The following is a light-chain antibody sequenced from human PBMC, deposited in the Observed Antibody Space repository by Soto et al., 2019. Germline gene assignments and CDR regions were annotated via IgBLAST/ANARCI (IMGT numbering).Light chain of an antibody. CDR1: SSNIGNNY. Sequence: QSVLTQPPSVSAAPGQKVTISCSGSSSNIGNNYVSWYQQLPGTAPKLLICDNTKRPSGIPDRFSGSKSGTSATLDITGLQTGDEADYYCGTWDSSLSAAVFGGGTQLTVL. CDR2: DNT. J-gene: IGLJ7*01. CDR3: GTWDSSLSAAV. V-gene: IGLV1-51*01.